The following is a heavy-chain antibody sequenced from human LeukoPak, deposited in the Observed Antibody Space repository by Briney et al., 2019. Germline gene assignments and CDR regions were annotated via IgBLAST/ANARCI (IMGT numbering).Heavy chain of an antibody. CDR2: ISAYNGNT. J-gene: IGHJ4*02. D-gene: IGHD6-13*01. CDR3: ARSYSSSWYHPGRSDY. CDR1: GYTFTSNG. Sequence: ASVKVSCKASGYTFTSNGISWVRQAPGQGLEWMGWISAYNGNTNYEQKLRGRVTMTTDTSTSTAYMELRSLRSDDTAVYYCARSYSSSWYHPGRSDYWGKGTLVTVSS. V-gene: IGHV1-18*01.